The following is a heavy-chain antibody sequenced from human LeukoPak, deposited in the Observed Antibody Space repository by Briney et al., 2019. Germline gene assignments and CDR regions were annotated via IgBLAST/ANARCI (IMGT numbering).Heavy chain of an antibody. Sequence: GGSLRLSCAASGFSFSSFGMHWVRQAPGKGLEWVAFIRFDGSNKYYADSVKGRFTISRDNSKNTLYLQMNSLRAEDTAVYYCARQGLVGAGPRAFDIWGQGTMVTVSS. CDR1: GFSFSSFG. CDR2: IRFDGSNK. CDR3: ARQGLVGAGPRAFDI. J-gene: IGHJ3*02. D-gene: IGHD1-26*01. V-gene: IGHV3-30*02.